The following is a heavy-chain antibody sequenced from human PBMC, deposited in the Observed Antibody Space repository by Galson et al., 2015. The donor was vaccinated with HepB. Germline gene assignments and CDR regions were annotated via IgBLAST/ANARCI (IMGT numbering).Heavy chain of an antibody. J-gene: IGHJ4*02. CDR3: ARLFGGRSGSYYNAFYFDF. D-gene: IGHD3-10*01. V-gene: IGHV5-51*03. Sequence: QSGAEVKKPGEFLKISCKASGYTFTSHWIGWVRQMPGKGLEWMGATYPGDSDTRYSPSFQGHVTISADRSINTAYLQWTSLGASDTAIYYRARLFGGRSGSYYNAFYFDFWGQGTLASVSS. CDR1: GYTFTSHW. CDR2: TYPGDSDT.